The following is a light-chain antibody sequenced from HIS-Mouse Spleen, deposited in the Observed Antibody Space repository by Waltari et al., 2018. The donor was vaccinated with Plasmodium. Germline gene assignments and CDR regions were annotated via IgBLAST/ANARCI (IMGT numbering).Light chain of an antibody. J-gene: IGLJ3*02. Sequence: QSALTQPASVSGSPGQSITISCTGTSSDVGSYNLVSWYQQHPGKAPILMIYEGIKLPSGVSIRFSGSKSGNTASLTISGLQAEDEADYYCCSYAGSSTFVFGGGTKLTVL. V-gene: IGLV2-23*03. CDR1: SSDVGSYNL. CDR2: EGI. CDR3: CSYAGSSTFV.